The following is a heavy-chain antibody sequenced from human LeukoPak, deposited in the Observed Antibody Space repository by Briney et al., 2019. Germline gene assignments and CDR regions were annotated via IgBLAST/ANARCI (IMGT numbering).Heavy chain of an antibody. Sequence: MASETLSLTCTVSGGSISNYYWSWIRQPPGKGLEWIGYIYYSGSTNYNPSLKSRVTISVDTSKNQFSLKLNSVTAADTAVYYCARVLSWGSGWFDYWGQGTLVTVSS. J-gene: IGHJ4*02. CDR3: ARVLSWGSGWFDY. D-gene: IGHD6-19*01. V-gene: IGHV4-59*01. CDR1: GGSISNYY. CDR2: IYYSGST.